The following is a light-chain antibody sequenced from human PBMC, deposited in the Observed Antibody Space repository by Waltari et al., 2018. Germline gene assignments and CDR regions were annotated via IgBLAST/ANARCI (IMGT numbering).Light chain of an antibody. CDR2: DVS. CDR3: CSYAGSYTLV. V-gene: IGLV2-11*01. Sequence: QSALPQPRSVSGSPGQSVTIPCTVTSRDVGGFPYVPWYQQPPGKAPKLMMYDVSKRPSGVPDRFSGSKAGNTASLTISGLQAEDEADYYCCSYAGSYTLVFGGGTKLTVL. J-gene: IGLJ2*01. CDR1: SRDVGGFPY.